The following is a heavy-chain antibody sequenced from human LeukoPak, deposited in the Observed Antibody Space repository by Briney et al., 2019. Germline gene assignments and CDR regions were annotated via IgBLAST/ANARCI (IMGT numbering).Heavy chain of an antibody. CDR1: GYIFTDYY. CDR3: ARGGDGYKDLPFDY. Sequence: ASVKVSCKASGYIFTDYYMHWVRQAPGQELGWMGRINPNSGGTNYAQKFQGRVTMTTDTSTSTAYMELRSLRSDDTAVYYCARGGDGYKDLPFDYWGQGTLVTVSS. V-gene: IGHV1/OR15-1*04. CDR2: INPNSGGT. D-gene: IGHD5-24*01. J-gene: IGHJ4*02.